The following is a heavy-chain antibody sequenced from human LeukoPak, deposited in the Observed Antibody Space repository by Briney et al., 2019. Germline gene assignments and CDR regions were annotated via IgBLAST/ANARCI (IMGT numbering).Heavy chain of an antibody. D-gene: IGHD3-10*01. Sequence: GGSLRLSCAASGFTFDDYGMSWVRQAPGKGLEWVSGINWNGGSTVYADSVKGRFTISRDNAKNSLYLQMNSLRAEDTALYYCARDQYYYGSGSPTSYYFDYWGQGTLVTVSS. J-gene: IGHJ4*02. CDR3: ARDQYYYGSGSPTSYYFDY. V-gene: IGHV3-20*04. CDR1: GFTFDDYG. CDR2: INWNGGST.